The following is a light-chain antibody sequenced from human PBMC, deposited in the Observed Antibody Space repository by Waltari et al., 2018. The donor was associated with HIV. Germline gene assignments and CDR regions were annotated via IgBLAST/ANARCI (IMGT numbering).Light chain of an antibody. CDR1: SSAVGAYNP. V-gene: IGLV2-11*01. CDR3: CSFAGSYIV. J-gene: IGLJ1*01. CDR2: DVR. Sequence: QSALTQPRPVSGSPGQQVTISCTGPSSAVGAYNPVSWYPQHPGKAPKVVIYDVRERPAGVPDRFSGSKSANTASLTISGLQADDEADYHCCSFAGSYIVFGTGTKVTVL.